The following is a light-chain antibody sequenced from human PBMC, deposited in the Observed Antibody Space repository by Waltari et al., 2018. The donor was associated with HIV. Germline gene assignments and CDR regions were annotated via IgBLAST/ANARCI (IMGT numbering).Light chain of an antibody. CDR3: QQYFTTPIT. CDR1: QSFLSTSDNKNY. J-gene: IGKJ5*01. CDR2: WAS. Sequence: DIVMTQSPDSLVVSLGERATINCRSRQSFLSTSDNKNYLAWYQQKPGQPPKLLISWASTRESGVPARFSGSGSGTDFTLTISSLQAEDVAVYYCQQYFTTPITFGQGTRLEIK. V-gene: IGKV4-1*01.